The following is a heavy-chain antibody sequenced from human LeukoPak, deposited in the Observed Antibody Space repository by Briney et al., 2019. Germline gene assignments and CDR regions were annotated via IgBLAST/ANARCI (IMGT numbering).Heavy chain of an antibody. CDR3: ARHGGTYYDFWSGSQNDAFDI. V-gene: IGHV4-39*01. J-gene: IGHJ3*02. CDR1: GGSISSSSYY. CDR2: IYYSGST. D-gene: IGHD3-3*01. Sequence: SETLSPTCTVSGGSISSSSYYWGWIRQPPGKGREGIGSIYYSGSTHYNPALKSRVTISVDTSKTQFSLKLSSVTAADTAVYYCARHGGTYYDFWSGSQNDAFDIWGQGTMVTVSS.